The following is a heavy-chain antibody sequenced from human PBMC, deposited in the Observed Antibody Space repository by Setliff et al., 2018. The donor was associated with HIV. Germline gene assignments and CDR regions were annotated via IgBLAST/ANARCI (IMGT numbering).Heavy chain of an antibody. CDR3: ARDSRDIVVVIAPEPEPYYYYGMDV. V-gene: IGHV1-3*01. CDR2: INAGNGNT. Sequence: GASVKVSCKASGYTFTSYSMHWVRQAPGQRLEWMGWINAGNGNTKYSQKFQDRVTITRDISAITAYMELSSLRSEDTAVYYCARDSRDIVVVIAPEPEPYYYYGMDVWGEGTTVTVSS. CDR1: GYTFTSYS. J-gene: IGHJ6*04. D-gene: IGHD2-15*01.